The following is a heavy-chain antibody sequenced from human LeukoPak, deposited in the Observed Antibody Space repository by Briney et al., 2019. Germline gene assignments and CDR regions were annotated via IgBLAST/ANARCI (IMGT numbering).Heavy chain of an antibody. D-gene: IGHD1-14*01. Sequence: SVKVSCKASGYTFTGSYIHWVRQAPGQGLEWMGGIIPIFGTANYAQKFQGRVTITTDESTSTAYMELSSLRSEDTAVYYCARDWDHSEYFQHWGQGTLVTVSS. J-gene: IGHJ1*01. CDR1: GYTFTGSY. V-gene: IGHV1-69*05. CDR2: IIPIFGTA. CDR3: ARDWDHSEYFQH.